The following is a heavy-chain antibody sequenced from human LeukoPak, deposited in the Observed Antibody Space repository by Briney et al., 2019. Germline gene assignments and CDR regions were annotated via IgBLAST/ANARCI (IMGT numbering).Heavy chain of an antibody. V-gene: IGHV3-7*01. J-gene: IGHJ4*02. CDR3: ATPGVAARDY. D-gene: IGHD6-6*01. CDR1: GFAFSDYW. Sequence: SGGSLRLSCTASGFAFSDYWMSWVRQAPGKGLEWLANINQDGSQTSYVDSVRGRFTVSRDNAKNSLYLQMNSLRAEDTAVYYCATPGVAARDYWGQGTLVTVSS. CDR2: INQDGSQT.